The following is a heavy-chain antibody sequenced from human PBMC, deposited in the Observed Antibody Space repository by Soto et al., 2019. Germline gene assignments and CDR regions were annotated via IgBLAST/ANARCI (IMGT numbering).Heavy chain of an antibody. V-gene: IGHV4-31*03. CDR2: IYYSGST. Sequence: QVQLQESGPGLVKPSQTLSLTCTVSGGSISSGGYYWSWLRQHPGKGLEWIGYIYYSGSTYYNPSLKSRVTISVDTAKNQFSLKLSSVTAADTAVYYCARERVSYGFDYWGQGTLVTVSS. D-gene: IGHD5-18*01. CDR1: GGSISSGGYY. J-gene: IGHJ4*02. CDR3: ARERVSYGFDY.